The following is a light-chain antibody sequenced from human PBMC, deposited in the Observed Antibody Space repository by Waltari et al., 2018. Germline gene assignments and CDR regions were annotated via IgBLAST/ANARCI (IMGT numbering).Light chain of an antibody. J-gene: IGLJ3*02. CDR2: DVT. Sequence: QSALTQPASLSGSPGQSIPLSCTGTSSDVCAYDYVSWYQQHPGKAPKLLIYDVTKRTSGVSNRFSGSKSANTASLTLSGLQAEDEADYYCFSYRRSSTWVFGEGTKLTVL. CDR3: FSYRRSSTWV. V-gene: IGLV2-14*03. CDR1: SSDVCAYDY.